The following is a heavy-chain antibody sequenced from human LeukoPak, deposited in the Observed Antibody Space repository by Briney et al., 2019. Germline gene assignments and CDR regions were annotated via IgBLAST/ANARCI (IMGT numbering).Heavy chain of an antibody. CDR1: GYSISSGYY. CDR3: ARDPILLWFGEQLFDP. V-gene: IGHV4-38-2*02. Sequence: SETLSLTCTVSGYSISSGYYWGWIRQPPGKGLEWIGSIYHSGSTYYNPSLKSRVTISVDTSKNQFSLKLSSVTAADTAVYYCARDPILLWFGEQLFDPWGQGTLVTVSS. CDR2: IYHSGST. J-gene: IGHJ5*02. D-gene: IGHD3-10*01.